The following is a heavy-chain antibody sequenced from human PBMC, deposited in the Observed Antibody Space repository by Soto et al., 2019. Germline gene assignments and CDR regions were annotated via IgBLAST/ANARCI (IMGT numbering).Heavy chain of an antibody. V-gene: IGHV3-66*01. J-gene: IGHJ4*02. CDR3: SRGATYGSGSHIDY. Sequence: EVQLVESGGGLVQPGGSLRLSCAASGFTVSSNYMSWVRQAPGKGLEWDSVIYSGGSTYFADSVKGRFTISRDNSKNTLYLQMNSLRAEDTAVYYCSRGATYGSGSHIDYWGQGTLVTVSS. CDR2: IYSGGST. D-gene: IGHD3-10*01. CDR1: GFTVSSNY.